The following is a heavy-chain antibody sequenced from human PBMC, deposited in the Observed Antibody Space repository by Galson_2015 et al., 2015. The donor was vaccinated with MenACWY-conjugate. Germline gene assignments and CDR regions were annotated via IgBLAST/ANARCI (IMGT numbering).Heavy chain of an antibody. D-gene: IGHD1-14*01. CDR2: NWSNGINN. Sequence: SLRLSCAASGFSLSSCGMHWVRQAPGKGLEWLAVNWSNGINNYYADSVRGRFTISRDDSKHSLLLQMNSLRVDDTAVYYCARERGPHDAFDVWGQGTMVTVSS. CDR1: GFSLSSCG. J-gene: IGHJ3*01. CDR3: ARERGPHDAFDV. V-gene: IGHV3-33*01.